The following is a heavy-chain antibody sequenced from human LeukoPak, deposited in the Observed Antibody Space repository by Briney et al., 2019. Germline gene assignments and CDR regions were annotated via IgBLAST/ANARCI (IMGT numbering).Heavy chain of an antibody. D-gene: IGHD3-10*01. V-gene: IGHV3-30*02. CDR2: VRNDGSDK. CDR3: AKHYYGSGSQKYYFDY. J-gene: IGHJ4*02. CDR1: GFVFSDYG. Sequence: GGSLRLSCAASGFVFSDYGMHWVRQAPGKGLEWVTMVRNDGSDKYYADSVKGRFTISRDNFKNTLYLQMNSLRPEDTAVYYCAKHYYGSGSQKYYFDYWGQGTLVTVSS.